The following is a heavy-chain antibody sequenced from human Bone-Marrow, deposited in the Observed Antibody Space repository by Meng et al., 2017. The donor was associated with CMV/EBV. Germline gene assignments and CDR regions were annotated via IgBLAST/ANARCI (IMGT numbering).Heavy chain of an antibody. Sequence: GEYLKIHWVTFGLILSSYEMTWVRQAPGKGLEWLAHYSSGGTNTYHADSVKDRFTIPRENAKNSLYLQKNSLRDGDTAVYYFARDAPEEYCSSNSCRYYYYYGMDVWGQGTTVTVSS. CDR3: ARDAPEEYCSSNSCRYYYYYGMDV. V-gene: IGHV3-48*03. D-gene: IGHD2-2*01. J-gene: IGHJ6*02. CDR1: GLILSSYE. CDR2: YSSGGTNT.